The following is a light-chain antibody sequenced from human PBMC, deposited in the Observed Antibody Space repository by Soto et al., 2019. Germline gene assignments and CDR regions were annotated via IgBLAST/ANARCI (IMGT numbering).Light chain of an antibody. J-gene: IGLJ1*01. CDR1: SSDVGNYVL. V-gene: IGLV2-23*02. CDR3: SSYAGGSFYV. Sequence: QSALTQPASVSGSPGQSITISCTGSSSDVGNYVLVSWYQQHPGSAPQLIIFEVSKRPSGVSDRFSGSKSGNSASLTISGLQADDEADYYCSSYAGGSFYVFGTGTKLTVL. CDR2: EVS.